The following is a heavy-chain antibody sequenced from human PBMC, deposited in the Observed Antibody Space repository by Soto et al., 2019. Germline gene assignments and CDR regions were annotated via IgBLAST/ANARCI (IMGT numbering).Heavy chain of an antibody. J-gene: IGHJ6*03. CDR3: ARARKIFGVVIYYYYYMDV. CDR2: ISSSGSTI. CDR1: GFTFSDYY. D-gene: IGHD3-3*01. V-gene: IGHV3-11*01. Sequence: PGGSLRLSCAASGFTFSDYYMSWIRQAPGKGLEWVSYISSSGSTIYYADSVKGRFAISRDNAKNSLYLQMNSLRAEDTAVYYCARARKIFGVVIYYYYYMDVWGKGTTVTVSS.